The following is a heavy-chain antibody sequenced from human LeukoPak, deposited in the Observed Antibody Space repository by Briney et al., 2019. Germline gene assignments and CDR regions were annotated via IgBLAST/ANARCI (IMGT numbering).Heavy chain of an antibody. CDR2: INRDGSEK. J-gene: IGHJ4*02. CDR3: ARDTAGNDY. Sequence: PGGSLRLSCAASGFTFSNYWMTWVRQAPGKGLEWVANINRDGSEKYYVDSVKGRFTISRDNAKNSLYLQMNSLRAEDTAVYYCARDTAGNDYWGQGTLVTVSS. CDR1: GFTFSNYW. V-gene: IGHV3-7*01.